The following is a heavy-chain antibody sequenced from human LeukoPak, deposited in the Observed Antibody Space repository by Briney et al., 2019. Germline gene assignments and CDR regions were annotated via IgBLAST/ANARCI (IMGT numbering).Heavy chain of an antibody. D-gene: IGHD3-3*01. V-gene: IGHV3-74*01. Sequence: SGGSLRLSCAASGFTFTSYWIHWVRQAPGKGLVWVSRIKSGGTTTNYADSVQGRFTISRDNTKNTVYLQMNGLRAEDTAVYYCARHEAQYYDFWSGYYTNYFDYWGQGTLVTVSS. J-gene: IGHJ4*02. CDR2: IKSGGTTT. CDR3: ARHEAQYYDFWSGYYTNYFDY. CDR1: GFTFTSYW.